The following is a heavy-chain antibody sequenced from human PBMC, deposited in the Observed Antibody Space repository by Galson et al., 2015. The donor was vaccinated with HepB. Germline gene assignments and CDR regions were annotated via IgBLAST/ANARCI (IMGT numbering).Heavy chain of an antibody. CDR2: ILPVVGII. Sequence: SVKVSCKASGGSLTTNTITWVRQAPGQGLEWMGRILPVVGIINYAQRFQGRITITADKSTNTAYMELSSLRSEDTAVYYCAREGPYDAFDIWGQGTTVTVS. CDR1: GGSLTTNT. V-gene: IGHV1-69*04. J-gene: IGHJ3*02. CDR3: AREGPYDAFDI.